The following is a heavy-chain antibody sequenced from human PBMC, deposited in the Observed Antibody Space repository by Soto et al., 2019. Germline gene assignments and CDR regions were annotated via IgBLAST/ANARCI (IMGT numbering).Heavy chain of an antibody. J-gene: IGHJ6*02. V-gene: IGHV3-33*01. CDR3: ARIPARSDDGMDV. Sequence: QVQLVESGGGVVQPGRSLRLSCAGSGFTFSIYGIHWVRQAPGKGLEWVAVIWYDGSNKYYADSVKGRFTISRDNSKNTVYLQMSSLRVEDTAVYYCARIPARSDDGMDVWGQGTTVSVSS. CDR1: GFTFSIYG. D-gene: IGHD3-10*01. CDR2: IWYDGSNK.